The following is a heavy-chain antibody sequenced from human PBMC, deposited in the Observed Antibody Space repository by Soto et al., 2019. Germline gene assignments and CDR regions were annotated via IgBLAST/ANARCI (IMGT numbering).Heavy chain of an antibody. J-gene: IGHJ4*02. D-gene: IGHD3-10*01. CDR1: GFTFSSYG. Sequence: PGGSLRLSCAASGFTFSSYGMHWVRQAPGKGLEWVAVISYDGSNKYYADSVKGRFTISRDNSKNTLYLQMNSLRAEDTAVYYCAKQHLLWFGEFPDYFDYWGQGTLVTVSS. CDR2: ISYDGSNK. V-gene: IGHV3-30*18. CDR3: AKQHLLWFGEFPDYFDY.